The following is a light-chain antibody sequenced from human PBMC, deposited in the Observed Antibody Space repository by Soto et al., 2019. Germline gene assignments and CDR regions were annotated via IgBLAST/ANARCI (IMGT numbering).Light chain of an antibody. CDR2: GAS. CDR1: QSLSGN. J-gene: IGKJ5*01. Sequence: EVVMTQSPATLAGSPVERVTLCCRASQSLSGNLAWYQQKPGQAPRLLIYGASTRATGVPARFSDSGSETEFTLTISSLQSEDFAVYFCQQYNNWPPTFGQGTRLEIK. V-gene: IGKV3-15*01. CDR3: QQYNNWPPT.